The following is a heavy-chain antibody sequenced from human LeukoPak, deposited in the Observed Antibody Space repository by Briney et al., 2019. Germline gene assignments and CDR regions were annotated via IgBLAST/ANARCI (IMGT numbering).Heavy chain of an antibody. Sequence: GGSLRPSCASSGFTFSGSDMHWVRQASAKGLEWVGRIRCKPNSYDTAYAVSVKGRFTISRDDSKNTAYLQMHILKTEDTAVYYCTRHLDNYYDTSGYLFDPWGQGTLVTVSS. CDR3: TRHLDNYYDTSGYLFDP. J-gene: IGHJ5*02. CDR1: GFTFSGSD. CDR2: IRCKPNSYDT. D-gene: IGHD3-22*01. V-gene: IGHV3-73*01.